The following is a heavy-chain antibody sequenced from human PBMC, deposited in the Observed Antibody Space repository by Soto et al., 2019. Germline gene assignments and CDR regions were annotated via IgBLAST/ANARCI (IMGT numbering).Heavy chain of an antibody. D-gene: IGHD1-26*01. CDR1: GFTFDDYA. V-gene: IGHV3-9*01. CDR2: ISWNSGSI. J-gene: IGHJ4*02. CDR3: ATHEGMGSFDY. Sequence: EVQLVESGGGLVQPGRSLRLSCAASGFTFDDYAMHWVRQAPGKGLEWVSGISWNSGSIGYADSVKGRFTISRDNAKNTLYLQMNSLRAEDTAVYYCATHEGMGSFDYWGQGTLVTVSS.